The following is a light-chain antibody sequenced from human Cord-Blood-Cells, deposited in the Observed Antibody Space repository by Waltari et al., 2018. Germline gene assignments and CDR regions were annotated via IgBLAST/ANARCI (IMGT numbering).Light chain of an antibody. V-gene: IGKV4-1*01. CDR1: QSVLYSSNNKND. Sequence: DIVMTQSPDSLAVSLGERATINCKSSQSVLYSSNNKNDLARYQQEPGQPPKLLIYWASTRESRVPDLFDGGGSGTDFTLTISSLQAEDVAVYYCQQYYSTPLTFGGGTKVEIK. CDR2: WAS. CDR3: QQYYSTPLT. J-gene: IGKJ4*01.